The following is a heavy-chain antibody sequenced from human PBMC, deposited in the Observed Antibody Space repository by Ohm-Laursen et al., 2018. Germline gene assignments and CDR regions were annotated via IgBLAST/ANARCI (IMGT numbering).Heavy chain of an antibody. CDR3: ARDRGMQLIDY. D-gene: IGHD6-6*01. Sequence: SLRLSCTASGFTFSSYAMSWVRQAPGKGLEWVSAISGSGGSTYYADSVKGRFTISRDNSKNTLYLQMGSLRAEDMAVYYCARDRGMQLIDYWGQGTLVTVSS. J-gene: IGHJ4*02. CDR1: GFTFSSYA. CDR2: ISGSGGST. V-gene: IGHV3-23*01.